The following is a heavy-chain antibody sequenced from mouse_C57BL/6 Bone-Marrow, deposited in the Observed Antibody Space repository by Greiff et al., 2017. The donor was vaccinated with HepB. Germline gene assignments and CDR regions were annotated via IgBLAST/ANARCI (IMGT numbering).Heavy chain of an antibody. CDR3: TTPDLLTFAY. D-gene: IGHD2-1*01. V-gene: IGHV14-4*01. CDR2: IDPENGDT. CDR1: GFNIKDDY. Sequence: EVQLQQSGAELVRPGASVKLSCTASGFNIKDDYMHWVKQRPEQGLEWIGWIDPENGDTEYASKFQGKATITADTSSNTAYLQLSSLTSEDTAVYYCTTPDLLTFAYWGQGTRVTVSA. J-gene: IGHJ3*01.